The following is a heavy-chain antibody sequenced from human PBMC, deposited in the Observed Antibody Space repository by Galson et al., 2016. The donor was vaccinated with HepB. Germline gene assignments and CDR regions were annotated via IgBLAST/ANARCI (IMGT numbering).Heavy chain of an antibody. V-gene: IGHV4-39*01. CDR1: SGSISTTSHY. CDR2: FYYGANT. D-gene: IGHD4-17*01. CDR3: ASVTLLFDY. Sequence: SETLSLTCTVSSGSISTTSHYWDWIRQPPGKGLEWIGSFYYGANTYYNPSLKSRVTISVDTSKNQFSLRLTSVTAADTAVYYCASVTLLFDYWGQGALVTVSS. J-gene: IGHJ4*02.